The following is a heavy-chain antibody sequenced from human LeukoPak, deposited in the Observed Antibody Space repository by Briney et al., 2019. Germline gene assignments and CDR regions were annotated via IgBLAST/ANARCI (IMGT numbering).Heavy chain of an antibody. V-gene: IGHV1-69*05. J-gene: IGHJ4*02. CDR3: ARELVIRNYDLHYCFDY. CDR2: IIPIFGTA. Sequence: SVKVSCKASGGTFSSYAISWVRQAPGQGLEWMGGIIPIFGTANYAQKFQGRVTITTDESTSTAYMELSSLRSEDTAVYYCARELVIRNYDLHYCFDYWGQGTLVTVSS. D-gene: IGHD1-7*01. CDR1: GGTFSSYA.